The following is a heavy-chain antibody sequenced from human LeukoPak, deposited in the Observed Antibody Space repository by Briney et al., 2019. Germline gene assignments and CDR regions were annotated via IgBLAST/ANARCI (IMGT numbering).Heavy chain of an antibody. J-gene: IGHJ5*02. D-gene: IGHD1-26*01. V-gene: IGHV1-46*01. CDR3: ARGGVGATTYVWFDP. Sequence: GASVKVSCKASGYTFTNYYIHWVRQAPGQGLECMGIINPSGGSTSYAQKFQGRVTMTRDMSTSTVYMELSSLRSEDTAVYYCARGGVGATTYVWFDPWGQGILVTVSS. CDR1: GYTFTNYY. CDR2: INPSGGST.